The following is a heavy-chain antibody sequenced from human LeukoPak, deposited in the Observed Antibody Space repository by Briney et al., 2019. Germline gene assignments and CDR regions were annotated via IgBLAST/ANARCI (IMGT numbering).Heavy chain of an antibody. D-gene: IGHD2-2*01. V-gene: IGHV1-2*02. CDR3: ARDCSSTSSSVGFDP. J-gene: IGHJ5*02. CDR2: INPNSGGK. Sequence: ASLKVFCKASGYPFTGYYMHWVRQAPGQRLEWMGWINPNSGGKNYEQKFQGRVTMTRDTSISTAYMALSRLRSDDTAVYYCARDCSSTSSSVGFDPWGQGTLVTVSS. CDR1: GYPFTGYY.